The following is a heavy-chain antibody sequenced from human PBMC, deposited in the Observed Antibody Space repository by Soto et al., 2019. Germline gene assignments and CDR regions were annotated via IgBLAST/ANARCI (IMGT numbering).Heavy chain of an antibody. CDR2: ISGSGGST. J-gene: IGHJ3*02. D-gene: IGHD2-15*01. CDR1: GFTFSSYA. Sequence: EVQLLESGGGLVQPGGSLRLSCAASGFTFSSYAMSWVRQAPGKGLEWVSAISGSGGSTYYADSVKGRFTISRDNSKNTLYLQMNSLRAEDTAVYYCANAGYCSGGSCYIFDAFDIWGQGTMVTVSS. V-gene: IGHV3-23*01. CDR3: ANAGYCSGGSCYIFDAFDI.